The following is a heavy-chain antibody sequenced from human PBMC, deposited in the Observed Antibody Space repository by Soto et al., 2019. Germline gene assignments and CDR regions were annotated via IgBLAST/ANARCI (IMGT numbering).Heavy chain of an antibody. CDR3: ARDPDTTSKVDY. CDR1: GFTFSDHY. Sequence: QAQLVESGGVLVKPGGSLRLSCEASGFTFSDHYMSWIRQAPGKGLEWVSYISTGGSPEYYADSVRGRFTISRDNAKNSLYLQMNILRDEYTALYYCARDPDTTSKVDYWGQGTRVTVSS. J-gene: IGHJ4*02. CDR2: ISTGGSPE. V-gene: IGHV3-11*01. D-gene: IGHD1-1*01.